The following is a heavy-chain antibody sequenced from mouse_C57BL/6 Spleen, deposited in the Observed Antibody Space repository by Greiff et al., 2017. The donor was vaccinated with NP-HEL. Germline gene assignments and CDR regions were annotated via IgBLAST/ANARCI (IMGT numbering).Heavy chain of an antibody. Sequence: VQLQQSVAELVRPGASVTLSCTASGFNIKNSYMHWVKQRPEQGLEWIGRIDPANGNTKYAPKFQGKATITADTSSNTAYLPLSSLTSEDTAIDYCARGTTVVAGDYAMDYWGQGTSVTVSS. D-gene: IGHD1-1*01. CDR2: IDPANGNT. V-gene: IGHV14-3*01. CDR1: GFNIKNSY. CDR3: ARGTTVVAGDYAMDY. J-gene: IGHJ4*01.